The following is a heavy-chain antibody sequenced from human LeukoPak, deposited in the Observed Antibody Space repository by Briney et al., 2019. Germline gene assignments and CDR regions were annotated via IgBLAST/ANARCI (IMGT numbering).Heavy chain of an antibody. J-gene: IGHJ4*02. CDR2: INHSGST. D-gene: IGHD3-22*01. CDR1: GGSFSGYY. CDR3: AGLTYYYDSSGYTYYFDY. V-gene: IGHV4-34*01. Sequence: KASGTLSLTCAVYGGSFSGYYWSWIRQPPGKGLEWIGEINHSGSTNYNPSLKSRVTISVDTSKNQFSLKLSSVTAADTAVYYCAGLTYYYDSSGYTYYFDYWGQGTLVTVSS.